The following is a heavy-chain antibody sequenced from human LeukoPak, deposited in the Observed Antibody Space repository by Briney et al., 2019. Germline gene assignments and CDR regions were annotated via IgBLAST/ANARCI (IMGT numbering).Heavy chain of an antibody. J-gene: IGHJ5*02. Sequence: ASVKVSCKASGYTFTGYYMHWVRQAPGQGLEWMGWINPNSGGTNYAQKFQGWVTMTRDTSISTAYMELSRLRSDDTAVYYCAREGGLPYYDFWSGYYTWFDPWGRGTLVTVSS. V-gene: IGHV1-2*04. D-gene: IGHD3-3*01. CDR3: AREGGLPYYDFWSGYYTWFDP. CDR1: GYTFTGYY. CDR2: INPNSGGT.